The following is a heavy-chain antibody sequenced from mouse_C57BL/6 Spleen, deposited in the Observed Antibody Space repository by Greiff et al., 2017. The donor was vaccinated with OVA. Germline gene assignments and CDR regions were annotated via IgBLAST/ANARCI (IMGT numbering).Heavy chain of an antibody. V-gene: IGHV5-4*01. Sequence: EVQLVESGGGLVKPGGSLKLSCAASGFTFSSYAMSWVRQTPEKRLEWVATISDGGSYTYYPDNVKGRFTISRDNAKNNLYLQMSHLKSEDTAMYYCARVYDYAGYAMDYWGQGTSVTVSS. CDR1: GFTFSSYA. D-gene: IGHD2-4*01. CDR2: ISDGGSYT. J-gene: IGHJ4*01. CDR3: ARVYDYAGYAMDY.